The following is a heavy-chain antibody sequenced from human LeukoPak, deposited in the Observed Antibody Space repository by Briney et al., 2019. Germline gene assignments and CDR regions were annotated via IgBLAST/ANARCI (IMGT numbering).Heavy chain of an antibody. CDR2: ICGSGGST. CDR1: GFTFSSYA. CDR3: AKDLEVLRYFFGVPST. V-gene: IGHV3-23*01. D-gene: IGHD3-9*01. J-gene: IGHJ5*02. Sequence: GGSLRLPCAASGFTFSSYAMSWVRQAPGKGLEWVSAICGSGGSTYYAESVKGRFTTSRDNSKNTLYLQMNSLRAEDTALYSCAKDLEVLRYFFGVPSTWGQGTLVTVSS.